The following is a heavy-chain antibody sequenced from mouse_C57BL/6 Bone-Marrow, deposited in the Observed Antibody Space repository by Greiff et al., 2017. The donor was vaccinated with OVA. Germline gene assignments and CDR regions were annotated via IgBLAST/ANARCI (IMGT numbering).Heavy chain of an antibody. CDR3: ARSTYSNYVLYYAMDY. CDR1: GYTFTSYW. V-gene: IGHV1-64*01. D-gene: IGHD2-5*01. J-gene: IGHJ4*01. Sequence: VQLQQPGAELVKPGASVKLSCKASGYTFTSYWMHWVKQRPGQGLEWIGMIHPNSGSTNYNEKFKSKATLTVDKSSSTAYMQLSSLTSEDSAVYYCARSTYSNYVLYYAMDYWGQGTPVTVSS. CDR2: IHPNSGST.